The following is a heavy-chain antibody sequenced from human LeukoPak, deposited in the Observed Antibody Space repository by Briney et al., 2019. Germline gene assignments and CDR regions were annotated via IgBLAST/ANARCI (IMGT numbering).Heavy chain of an antibody. J-gene: IGHJ4*02. CDR1: GFTFSSYG. CDR3: AKAWDSSSAVDY. Sequence: GGSLRFSCAASGFTFSSYGMHWVRQAPGKGLEWVAVISYDGSNKYYADSVKGRFTISRDNSKNTLYLQMNSLRAEDTAVYYCAKAWDSSSAVDYWGQGTLVTVSS. D-gene: IGHD6-6*01. V-gene: IGHV3-30*18. CDR2: ISYDGSNK.